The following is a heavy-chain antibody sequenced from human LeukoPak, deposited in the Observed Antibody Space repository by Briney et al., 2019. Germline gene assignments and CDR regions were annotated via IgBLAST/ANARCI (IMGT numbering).Heavy chain of an antibody. V-gene: IGHV1-2*02. Sequence: ASVKVSCRASGYTFTGYYIHWVRLAPGQGLQWMGWINSNSGGTNYAQKFQGRVTMTRDTSISTAYMELSRPRSDDTAVYYCKIGDFWSGYSINNWFDPWGQGTLVTVSS. J-gene: IGHJ5*02. CDR1: GYTFTGYY. D-gene: IGHD3-3*01. CDR3: KIGDFWSGYSINNWFDP. CDR2: INSNSGGT.